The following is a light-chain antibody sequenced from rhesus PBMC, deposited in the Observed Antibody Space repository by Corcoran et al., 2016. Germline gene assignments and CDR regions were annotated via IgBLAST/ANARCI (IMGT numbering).Light chain of an antibody. V-gene: IGLV2-32*02. Sequence: QAALTQPRSVSGSPGQSVTIPCTGTSNDIGGYNYVSWYQQHPGTAPKLMIYEVSKRPSGVSDRFSGSKSGNTASLTISGLQAEDEADYYCSSFAGSDTFIFGAGTRLTVL. J-gene: IGLJ1*01. CDR3: SSFAGSDTFI. CDR1: SNDIGGYNY. CDR2: EVS.